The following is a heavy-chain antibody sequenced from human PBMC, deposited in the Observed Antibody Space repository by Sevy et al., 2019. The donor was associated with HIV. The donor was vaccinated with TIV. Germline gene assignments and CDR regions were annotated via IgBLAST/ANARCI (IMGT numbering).Heavy chain of an antibody. CDR1: GFTFSSYS. CDR3: ARNGASWDWFDP. CDR2: ISGISNYI. D-gene: IGHD1-26*01. Sequence: GGSLRLSCAASGFTFSSYSMNWVRQAPGKGLEWVSSISGISNYIYYADSVKGRFTISRDNAKNSLYLQMNSLRAEDTAVYYCARNGASWDWFDPWGQGTLVTVSS. J-gene: IGHJ5*02. V-gene: IGHV3-21*01.